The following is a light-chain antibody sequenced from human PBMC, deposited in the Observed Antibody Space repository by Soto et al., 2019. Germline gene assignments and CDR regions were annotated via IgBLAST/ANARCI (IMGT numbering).Light chain of an antibody. J-gene: IGKJ1*01. CDR1: QSLDSN. Sequence: EIGVTHSQATLSVDPGERATLSCRALQSLDSNLAWSPQKPGQAPRLLIDDATIRATGIPARLSGSVSGTELTLSISSLQSEEFAIYYCQQYKSWPCTFGHGTNVDIK. CDR3: QQYKSWPCT. V-gene: IGKV3-15*01. CDR2: DAT.